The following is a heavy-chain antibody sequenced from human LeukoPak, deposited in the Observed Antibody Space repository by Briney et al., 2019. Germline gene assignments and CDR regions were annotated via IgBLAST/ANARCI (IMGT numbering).Heavy chain of an antibody. CDR1: GGSISSDCCY. D-gene: IGHD3-22*01. V-gene: IGHV4-39*01. CDR3: AKHVITDGSGYYYFDS. J-gene: IGHJ4*02. CDR2: FYYTGTT. Sequence: SETLSLTCTVSGGSISSDCCYWGWIRQPPGKGPEWIGGFYYTGTTYYSPSLKSRITISANASKNQFSLRLSSVTAADTAVYYCAKHVITDGSGYYYFDSWGQGTLVTVSS.